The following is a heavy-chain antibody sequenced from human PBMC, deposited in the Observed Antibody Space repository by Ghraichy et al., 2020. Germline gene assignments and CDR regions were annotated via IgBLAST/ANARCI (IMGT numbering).Heavy chain of an antibody. CDR3: ARSKPYYSNYDY. CDR2: IYYSGST. CDR1: GGSISSYY. Sequence: SETLSLTCTVSGGSISSYYWSWIRQPPGKGLEWIGYIYYSGSTNYNPSLKSRVTISVDTSKNQFSLKLSSVTAADTAVYYCARSKPYYSNYDYWGQGTLVTVSS. J-gene: IGHJ4*02. V-gene: IGHV4-59*01. D-gene: IGHD4-11*01.